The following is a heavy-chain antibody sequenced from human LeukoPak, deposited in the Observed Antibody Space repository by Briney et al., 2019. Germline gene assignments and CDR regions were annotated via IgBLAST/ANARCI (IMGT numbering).Heavy chain of an antibody. CDR3: ARAPVTGSGSYNY. J-gene: IGHJ4*02. D-gene: IGHD3-10*01. CDR1: GGSISSGSYY. V-gene: IGHV4-61*02. Sequence: SETLSLTCTVSGGSISSGSYYWSWIRQPAGNGLEWIGRIYTSGSTNYNPSLKSRVTISVDTSKNQFSLKLSSVTAADTAVYYCARAPVTGSGSYNYWGQGTLVTVSS. CDR2: IYTSGST.